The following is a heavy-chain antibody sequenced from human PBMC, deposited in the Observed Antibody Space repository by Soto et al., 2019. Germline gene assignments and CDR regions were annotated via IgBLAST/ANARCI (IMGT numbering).Heavy chain of an antibody. Sequence: EVQLLESGGGLVQPGGSLRLSCAASGFTFSSYAMSWVRQAPGKGLEWVSAISGSGGSTYYADSVKGRFTISRDNSKNTLYLQMNSLRAEDTAVYYCAKDPGGMGYSCSWYGPYYFDYWGQGTLVTVSS. D-gene: IGHD6-13*01. J-gene: IGHJ4*02. CDR2: ISGSGGST. CDR3: AKDPGGMGYSCSWYGPYYFDY. V-gene: IGHV3-23*01. CDR1: GFTFSSYA.